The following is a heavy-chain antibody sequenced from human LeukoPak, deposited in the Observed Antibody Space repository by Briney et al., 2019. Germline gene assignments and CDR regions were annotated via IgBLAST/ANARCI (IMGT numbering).Heavy chain of an antibody. D-gene: IGHD6-13*01. J-gene: IGHJ4*02. CDR1: GYTFTSYG. CDR2: ISAYNGNT. Sequence: ASVKVSCKASGYTFTSYGISWVRQAPGRGLEWMGWISAYNGNTNYAQKLQGRVTMTTDTSTSTAYMELRSLRSDDTAVYYCARDGRGRIAASYYFDYWGQGTLVTVSS. CDR3: ARDGRGRIAASYYFDY. V-gene: IGHV1-18*01.